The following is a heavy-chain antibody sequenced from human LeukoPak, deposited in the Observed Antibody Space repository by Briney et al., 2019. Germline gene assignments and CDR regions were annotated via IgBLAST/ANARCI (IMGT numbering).Heavy chain of an antibody. Sequence: GGSLRLSCAASGFTFSSYAMTWVRQAPGKGLEWVSAISGSGGSTYYADSVKGRFTISRDHSKNTLYLQMNSLRAEDTAVYYCAKVGSPNHYYYGMDVWGQGTTVTVSS. J-gene: IGHJ6*02. CDR1: GFTFSSYA. D-gene: IGHD6-19*01. CDR2: ISGSGGST. V-gene: IGHV3-23*01. CDR3: AKVGSPNHYYYGMDV.